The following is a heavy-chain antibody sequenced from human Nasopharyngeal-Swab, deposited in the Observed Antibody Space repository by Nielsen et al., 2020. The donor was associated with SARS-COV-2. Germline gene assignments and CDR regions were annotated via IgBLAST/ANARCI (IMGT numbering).Heavy chain of an antibody. J-gene: IGHJ6*03. CDR1: GFTFSSYG. CDR2: IRYDGSNK. V-gene: IGHV3-30*02. CDR3: AKKTQSRFLGYMDV. Sequence: LSLTCAASGFTFSSYGMHWVRQAPGKGLEWVAFIRYDGSNKYYADSVKGRFTISRDNSKNTLYLQMNSLRAEDTAVYYCAKKTQSRFLGYMDVWGKGTTVTVSS. D-gene: IGHD3-3*01.